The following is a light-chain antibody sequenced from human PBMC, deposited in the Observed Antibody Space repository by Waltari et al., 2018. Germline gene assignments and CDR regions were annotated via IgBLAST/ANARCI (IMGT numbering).Light chain of an antibody. CDR3: QHTLA. V-gene: IGKV1-39*01. J-gene: IGKJ3*01. Sequence: DRVTITCRTSQTISNNLNWYQQKPGEAPKLLIYGASNLQSGVSSRFSGSGSGTDFTLTISSLQPEDFATYYCQHTLAFGPGTKVDIK. CDR1: QTISNN. CDR2: GAS.